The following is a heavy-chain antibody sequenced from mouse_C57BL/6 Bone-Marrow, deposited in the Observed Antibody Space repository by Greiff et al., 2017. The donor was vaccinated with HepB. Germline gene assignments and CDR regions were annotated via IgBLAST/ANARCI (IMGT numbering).Heavy chain of an antibody. CDR3: ASDDGNYWYFDV. CDR2: INPYNGGT. V-gene: IGHV1-19*01. Sequence: EVTLVESGPVLVKPGASVKMSCKASGYTFTDYYMNWVKQSHGKSLEWIGVINPYNGGTSYNQKFKGKATLTVDKSSSTAYMELNSLTSEDSAVYYCASDDGNYWYFDVWGTGTTVTVSS. D-gene: IGHD2-3*01. J-gene: IGHJ1*03. CDR1: GYTFTDYY.